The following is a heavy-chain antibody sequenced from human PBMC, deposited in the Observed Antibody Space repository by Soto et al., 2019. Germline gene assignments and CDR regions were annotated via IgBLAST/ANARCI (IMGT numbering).Heavy chain of an antibody. CDR2: MYYSGST. D-gene: IGHD4-17*01. V-gene: IGHV4-39*01. CDR1: GGSISSSSYY. Sequence: QLQLQESGPGLVKPSETLSLTCSVSGGSISSSSYYWGWIRQPPGKGLEWIGTMYYSGSTYYNPSLKSRATIFVDTSKKQFSLKMSSVTAADTAMYYCARHEYSDLGLDYWGQGPLVTVSS. J-gene: IGHJ4*02. CDR3: ARHEYSDLGLDY.